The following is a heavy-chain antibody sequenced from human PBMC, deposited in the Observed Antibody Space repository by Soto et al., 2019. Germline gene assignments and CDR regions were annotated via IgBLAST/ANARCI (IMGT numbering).Heavy chain of an antibody. CDR2: IYYSGST. D-gene: IGHD3-16*02. V-gene: IGHV4-39*01. J-gene: IGHJ4*02. CDR3: ARLSADYDYIWGSYRYFDY. Sequence: QLQLQESGPGLVKPSETLSLTCTVSGGSISSSSYYWGWIRQPPGKGLEWIGSIYYSGSTYYNPSLKSRVTISVDTSKNQFSRKLSAVTAADTAVYYCARLSADYDYIWGSYRYFDYWGQGTLVTVSS. CDR1: GGSISSSSYY.